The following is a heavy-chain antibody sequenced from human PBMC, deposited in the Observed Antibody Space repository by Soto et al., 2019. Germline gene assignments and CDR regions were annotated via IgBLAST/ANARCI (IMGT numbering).Heavy chain of an antibody. D-gene: IGHD3-3*01. V-gene: IGHV1-18*01. CDR1: GYTFTSYG. J-gene: IGHJ3*02. CDR3: ARVYYDFWSGSGDDAFDI. CDR2: ISAYNGNT. Sequence: ASVKVSCKASGYTFTSYGISWVRQAPGQGLEWMGGISAYNGNTNYAQKLQGRVPMTTDTSTSTAYMELRSLRPDDTAVYYCARVYYDFWSGSGDDAFDIWGQGTMVTVSS.